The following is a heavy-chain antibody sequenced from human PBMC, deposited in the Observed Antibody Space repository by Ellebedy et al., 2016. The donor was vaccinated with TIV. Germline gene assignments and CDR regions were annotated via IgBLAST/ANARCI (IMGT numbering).Heavy chain of an antibody. CDR2: INTNTGNP. J-gene: IGHJ6*03. Sequence: ASVKVSCKASGYTFTAYPMNWVRQAPGQGLEWLGWINTNTGNPTYAQGFTGRFVFSLDTSVSTAYLQISSLRADDTAVYYCARDLEDQLVHYMDVWGKGTTVTVSS. CDR3: ARDLEDQLVHYMDV. CDR1: GYTFTAYP. D-gene: IGHD6-13*01. V-gene: IGHV7-4-1*02.